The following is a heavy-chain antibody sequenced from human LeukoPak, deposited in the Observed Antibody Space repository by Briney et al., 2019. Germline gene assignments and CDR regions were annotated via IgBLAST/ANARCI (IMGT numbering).Heavy chain of an antibody. CDR2: ISSSGTTI. J-gene: IGHJ4*02. D-gene: IGHD1-26*01. V-gene: IGHV3-48*01. CDR3: AKDGGTHFDH. CDR1: GFTFSSYG. Sequence: GGSLRLSCAASGFTFSSYGMSWVRQAPGKGLEWVSYISSSGTTISCAQSVKGRFTITRDNAQNSLTLHMNTLRADDTAVYYCAKDGGTHFDHWGQGTLVTVSS.